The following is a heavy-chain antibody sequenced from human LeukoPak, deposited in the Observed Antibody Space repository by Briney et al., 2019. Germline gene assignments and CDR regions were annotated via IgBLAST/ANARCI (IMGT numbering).Heavy chain of an antibody. CDR3: ARYLLPLDY. J-gene: IGHJ4*02. D-gene: IGHD1-26*01. V-gene: IGHV1-46*01. CDR1: GYTFTSYC. Sequence: WAPVKVSCKASGYTFTSYCIHWVRQAPGQGLEWMGIINPSGGSTSYAQKFQGRVIMTRDTSTSPVYMELSSLRSEDTAVYYCARYLLPLDYWGQGTLVTVSS. CDR2: INPSGGST.